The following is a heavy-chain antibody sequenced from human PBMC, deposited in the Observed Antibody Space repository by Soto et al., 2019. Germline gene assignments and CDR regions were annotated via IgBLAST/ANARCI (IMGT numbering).Heavy chain of an antibody. CDR2: ISSSGDSA. J-gene: IGHJ4*02. CDR1: GFTFGSYA. V-gene: IGHV3-23*01. D-gene: IGHD6-19*01. CDR3: AKDRRYRSGLFSY. Sequence: PGGSLRLSCAASGFTFGSYAMIWVRQAPGKGLVWVSTISSSGDSAYYADSVKGRFTVSRDNSMNTLYMQMNSLRAEDTAVYYCAKDRRYRSGLFSYRARRTSVPVSS.